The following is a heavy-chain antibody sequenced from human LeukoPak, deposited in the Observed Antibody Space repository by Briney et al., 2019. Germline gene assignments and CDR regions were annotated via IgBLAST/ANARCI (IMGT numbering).Heavy chain of an antibody. J-gene: IGHJ4*02. CDR1: GFTFDDYA. CDR2: ISWNSGSI. CDR3: AKDIGYGSGSYYDY. V-gene: IGHV3-9*01. D-gene: IGHD3-10*01. Sequence: PGGSLRLSCAASGFTFDDYAMHWVRQAPGKGLEWVSGISWNSGSIGYADSEKGRFTISRDNAKNSLYLQMNSLRAEDTALYYCAKDIGYGSGSYYDYWGQGTLVTVSS.